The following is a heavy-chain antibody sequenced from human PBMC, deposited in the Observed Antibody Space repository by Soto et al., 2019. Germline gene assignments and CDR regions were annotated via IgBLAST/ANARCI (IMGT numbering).Heavy chain of an antibody. CDR3: ASNYYDSSGYPFYAFDI. J-gene: IGHJ3*02. CDR2: INAGNGNT. D-gene: IGHD3-22*01. Sequence: ASVKVSCKASGYTFTSYAMHWVRQAPGQRLEWMGWINAGNGNTKYSQKFQGRVTITRDTSASTAYMELSSLRSEDTAVYYCASNYYDSSGYPFYAFDIWGQGTTVTVSS. CDR1: GYTFTSYA. V-gene: IGHV1-3*01.